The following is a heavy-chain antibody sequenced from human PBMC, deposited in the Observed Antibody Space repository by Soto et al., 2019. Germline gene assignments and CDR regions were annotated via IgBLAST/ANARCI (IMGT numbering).Heavy chain of an antibody. Sequence: EVQLLESGGVLVQPGASLRLSCAASGFTFSNYAMSWVCQAPGKGLEWVSTISGSGGTTYYVDSVKGRFTISRDNSKNTLYLQMKSLSADDTAVYYCARARSIKEVASRFYFWGQGTLVTVSS. CDR1: GFTFSNYA. V-gene: IGHV3-23*01. CDR3: ARARSIKEVASRFYF. CDR2: ISGSGGTT. J-gene: IGHJ4*02. D-gene: IGHD3-10*01.